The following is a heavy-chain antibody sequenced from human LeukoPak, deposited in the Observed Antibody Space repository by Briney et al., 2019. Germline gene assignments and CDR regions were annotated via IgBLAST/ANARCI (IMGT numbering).Heavy chain of an antibody. V-gene: IGHV1-46*01. Sequence: ASVKLSRKASGYTFTSYYMHWVRQAPGQGLEWMGIINPSGGSTSYAQKFQGRVTMTRDTSTSTVYMELSSLRSEDTAVYYCARGVDCSGGSCYLNFDYWGQGTLATVSS. CDR3: ARGVDCSGGSCYLNFDY. J-gene: IGHJ4*02. D-gene: IGHD2-15*01. CDR2: INPSGGST. CDR1: GYTFTSYY.